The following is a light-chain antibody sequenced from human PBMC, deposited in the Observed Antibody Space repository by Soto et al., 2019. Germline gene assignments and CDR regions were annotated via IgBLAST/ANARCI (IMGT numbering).Light chain of an antibody. Sequence: EIVLTQSPATLSVSPGERATLSCRASQSDRSNLAWYQQKPGQAPRLLIYGASTRAAGIPARFSGSGSGTEFTLTISSLQSEDFAVYYCQQSFSTPQTFGGGTKVEI. CDR1: QSDRSN. CDR2: GAS. CDR3: QQSFSTPQT. J-gene: IGKJ4*01. V-gene: IGKV3-15*01.